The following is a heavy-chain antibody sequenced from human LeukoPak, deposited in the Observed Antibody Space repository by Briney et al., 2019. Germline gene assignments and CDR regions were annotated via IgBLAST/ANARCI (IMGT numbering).Heavy chain of an antibody. CDR3: AKDYQSPNIVVVLLMDV. CDR1: GFTFSSYS. D-gene: IGHD2-2*01. V-gene: IGHV3-21*04. J-gene: IGHJ6*03. Sequence: PGGSLRLSCAASGFTFSSYSMNWVRQAPGKGLEWVSSISSSSSYIYYADSVKGRFTISRDNSKNTLYLQMNSLRAEDTAVYYCAKDYQSPNIVVVLLMDVWGKGTTVTVSS. CDR2: ISSSSSYI.